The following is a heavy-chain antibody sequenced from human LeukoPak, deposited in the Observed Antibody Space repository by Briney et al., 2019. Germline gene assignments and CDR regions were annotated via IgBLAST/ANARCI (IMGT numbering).Heavy chain of an antibody. Sequence: SSETLSLTCTVSGGSISSGGYYWSWIRQHPGRGLEWIGYIYYSGSTYYNPSLKSRVTISVDTSKNQFSLKLSSVTAADTAVYYCARTMVRGVISCFDCWGQGTLVTVSS. J-gene: IGHJ4*02. CDR3: ARTMVRGVISCFDC. CDR2: IYYSGST. V-gene: IGHV4-31*03. D-gene: IGHD3-10*01. CDR1: GGSISSGGYY.